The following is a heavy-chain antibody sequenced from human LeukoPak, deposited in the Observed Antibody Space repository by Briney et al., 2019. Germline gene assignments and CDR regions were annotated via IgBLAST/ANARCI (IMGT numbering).Heavy chain of an antibody. CDR1: GGSVSSGSYY. J-gene: IGHJ4*02. V-gene: IGHV4-61*01. Sequence: SETLSLTCTVSGGSVSSGSYYWSWIRQPPGKGLEWIGYIYYSGSTNYNPSLKSRVIISVDTSKNQFSLKLSSVTAADTAVYYCARGVAVAGTMGDWSGFDYWGQGTLVTVSS. CDR3: ARGVAVAGTMGDWSGFDY. D-gene: IGHD6-19*01. CDR2: IYYSGST.